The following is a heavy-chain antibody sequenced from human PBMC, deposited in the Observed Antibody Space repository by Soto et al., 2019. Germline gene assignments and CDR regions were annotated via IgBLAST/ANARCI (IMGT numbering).Heavy chain of an antibody. CDR1: GYTFTSNF. D-gene: IGHD6-19*01. Sequence: QVQLVQSGAEVKEPGASVKLSCKASGYTFTSNFVHWVRQAPGQGLEWVGIIHPSGGSTRFAQKFQGRVTMTRDTSTSTVYMDLSSLRSEDTAVYYCARAQSDNRGWLFLDFWGQGTLVTVAS. J-gene: IGHJ4*02. CDR2: IHPSGGST. CDR3: ARAQSDNRGWLFLDF. V-gene: IGHV1-46*01.